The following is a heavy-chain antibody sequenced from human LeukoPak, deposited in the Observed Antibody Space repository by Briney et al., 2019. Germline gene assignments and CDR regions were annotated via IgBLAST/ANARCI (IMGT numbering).Heavy chain of an antibody. V-gene: IGHV1-69*04. D-gene: IGHD1-14*01. CDR2: IILILDIA. CDR1: GDTFTNYI. J-gene: IGHJ4*02. Sequence: ASVKVSCKTSGDTFTNYIMSWVRQAPGQGLEWVGTIILILDIANYAQKFQGRVAITADTSTSTAYMELSDLGSEDTAVYFWAREPEGLTTESHWGQGTLVTVSS. CDR3: AREPEGLTTESH.